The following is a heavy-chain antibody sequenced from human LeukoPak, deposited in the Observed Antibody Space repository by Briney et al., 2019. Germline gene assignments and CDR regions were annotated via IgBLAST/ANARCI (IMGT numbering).Heavy chain of an antibody. CDR3: ARDNSPSDGYVLFDD. Sequence: GGSLRLSCAASGFTVSGNYMNWVRQAPGKGLEWVSIIYPNGYTYYADSVKGRFTISRDNSKNTLYLQMNSLRAEDTALYFCARDNSPSDGYVLFDDWGQGTLVTVSS. V-gene: IGHV3-53*01. CDR1: GFTVSGNY. J-gene: IGHJ5*02. CDR2: IYPNGYT. D-gene: IGHD5-24*01.